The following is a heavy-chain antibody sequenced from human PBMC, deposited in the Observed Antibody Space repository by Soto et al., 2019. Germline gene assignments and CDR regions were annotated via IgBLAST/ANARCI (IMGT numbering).Heavy chain of an antibody. D-gene: IGHD2-15*01. CDR1: GGSISSGGYY. J-gene: IGHJ3*02. CDR3: ARVVVAWSYTFDI. V-gene: IGHV4-31*03. Sequence: SETLSLTCTVSGGSISSGGYYWSWIRQHPGKGLEWIGYIYYSGSTYYNPSLKSRVTVSVDTSKNQFSLKLSSVTAADTAVYYCARVVVAWSYTFDIWGQGTMVTVSS. CDR2: IYYSGST.